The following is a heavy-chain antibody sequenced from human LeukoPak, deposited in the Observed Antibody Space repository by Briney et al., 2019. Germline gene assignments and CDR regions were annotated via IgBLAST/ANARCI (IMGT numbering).Heavy chain of an antibody. CDR2: ITWNSGNV. CDR3: AKDRESYYYGMDV. D-gene: IGHD1-26*01. Sequence: GTSLRLSCAASGFRFEDYAMHWVRQAPGKGLEWVSGITWNSGNVDYADSVKGRLTISRDSAKKSLYLQMNSLRAEDTALYYCAKDRESYYYGMDVWGQGTTVTVSS. V-gene: IGHV3-9*01. CDR1: GFRFEDYA. J-gene: IGHJ6*02.